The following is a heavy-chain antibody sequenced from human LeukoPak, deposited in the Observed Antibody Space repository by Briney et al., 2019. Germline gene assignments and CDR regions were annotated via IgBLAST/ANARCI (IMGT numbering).Heavy chain of an antibody. V-gene: IGHV4-59*01. CDR3: ARERGGLNWGWWDY. D-gene: IGHD7-27*01. Sequence: PSETLSLTCAVYGGSFSDYYWSWIRQPPGKGLEWIGYISYSGTTTYNPSLKSRVTISMDTSKSQFSLRLSSVTAADTAVYYCARERGGLNWGWWDYWGQGTLVTVSS. J-gene: IGHJ4*02. CDR2: ISYSGTT. CDR1: GGSFSDYY.